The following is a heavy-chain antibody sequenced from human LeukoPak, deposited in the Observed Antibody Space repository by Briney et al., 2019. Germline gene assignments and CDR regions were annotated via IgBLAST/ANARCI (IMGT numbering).Heavy chain of an antibody. CDR3: AELGITMIGGV. Sequence: GRSLRLSCAASGFTFSSYAMHWVRQAPGKGLEWVAVISYDGSNKYYADSVKGRFTISRDNAKNSLYLQMNSLRAEDTAVYYCAELGITMIGGVWGKGTTVTISS. D-gene: IGHD3-10*02. J-gene: IGHJ6*04. V-gene: IGHV3-30*04. CDR1: GFTFSSYA. CDR2: ISYDGSNK.